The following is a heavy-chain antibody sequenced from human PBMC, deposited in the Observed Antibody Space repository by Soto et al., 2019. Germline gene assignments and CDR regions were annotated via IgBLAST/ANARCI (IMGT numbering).Heavy chain of an antibody. J-gene: IGHJ4*02. V-gene: IGHV3-15*01. CDR3: TTDDPINKY. CDR2: IKSYTNGGTT. CDR1: GFTFSNGL. Sequence: PGGSIRLSCAASGFTFSNGLIIWVRQAPGKGLEWVGRIKSYTNGGTTDYAAPVKGRFAISRDDSKNTLYLQMNSLKTEDAGVYYCTTDDPINKYWGQGTLVTVSS.